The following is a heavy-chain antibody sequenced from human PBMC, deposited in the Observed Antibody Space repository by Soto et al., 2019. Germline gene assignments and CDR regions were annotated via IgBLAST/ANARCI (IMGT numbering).Heavy chain of an antibody. D-gene: IGHD3-9*01. J-gene: IGHJ4*02. CDR2: INHSGST. CDR1: GRSFSGYY. CDR3: ARAALYDILTGYYPPAFDY. Sequence: SETLSLTCAVYGRSFSGYYWSWIRQPPGKGLEWIGEINHSGSTNYNPSLKSRVTISVDTSKNQFSLKLSSVTAADTAVYYCARAALYDILTGYYPPAFDYWGQGTLVTVSS. V-gene: IGHV4-34*01.